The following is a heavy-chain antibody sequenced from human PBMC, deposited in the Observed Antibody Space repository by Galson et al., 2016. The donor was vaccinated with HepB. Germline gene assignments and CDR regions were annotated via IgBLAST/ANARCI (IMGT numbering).Heavy chain of an antibody. CDR1: GFSLSTYGVT. CDR2: IYWDDDK. J-gene: IGHJ4*02. Sequence: PALVKPTQTLTLTCTFSGFSLSTYGVTVGWVLQPPGKALECLALIYWDDDKSYSPSLRSGLTISKDTPKNQVDLTMSNVDPEDAATYYCAHRHGGHFPFDYWGQGTLVTVSS. CDR3: AHRHGGHFPFDY. D-gene: IGHD2-21*01. V-gene: IGHV2-5*02.